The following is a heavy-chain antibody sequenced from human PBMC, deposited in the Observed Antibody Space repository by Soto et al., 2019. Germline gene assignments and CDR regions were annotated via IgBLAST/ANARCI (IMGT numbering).Heavy chain of an antibody. CDR3: ARGKAYCGGDCYDYYYYGMDV. J-gene: IGHJ6*02. D-gene: IGHD2-21*02. CDR1: GDSFSSYW. Sequence: PGESLKLSCGGSGDSFSSYWSGWVRQIPGKGLAWMGIIYPGDSDTRYSPSFQGQVTISADKSISTAYLQWSSLKASDTAMYYCARGKAYCGGDCYDYYYYGMDVWGQGTTVTVSS. V-gene: IGHV5-51*01. CDR2: IYPGDSDT.